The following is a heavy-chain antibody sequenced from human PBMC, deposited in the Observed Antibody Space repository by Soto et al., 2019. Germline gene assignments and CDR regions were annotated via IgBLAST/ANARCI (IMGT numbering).Heavy chain of an antibody. V-gene: IGHV3-9*01. J-gene: IGHJ6*03. Sequence: EVQLVESGGGLVQPGRSLRLSCAASGFTFDDYAMHWVRQAPGKGLEWVSGISWNSGSVGYADSVMGRFTISRDNGKNSLYLQMKSLSAEDTALYYCAKDKLVGGFGVVTHFNYMDVWGKGTTVTVSS. D-gene: IGHD3-3*01. CDR3: AKDKLVGGFGVVTHFNYMDV. CDR1: GFTFDDYA. CDR2: ISWNSGSV.